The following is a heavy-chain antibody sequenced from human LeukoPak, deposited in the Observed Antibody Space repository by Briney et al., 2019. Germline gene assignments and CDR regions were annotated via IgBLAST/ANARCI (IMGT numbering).Heavy chain of an antibody. V-gene: IGHV4-59*01. Sequence: PSETLSLTCTVSGGSISSYYWSWIRQPPGKGLEWIGCIYYSGSTNYNPSLKSRVTISVDTSKNQFSLKLSSVHAADTAVDYSARDKPEDNAFDIWGQGTMVTVSS. J-gene: IGHJ3*02. CDR2: IYYSGST. CDR1: GGSISSYY. D-gene: IGHD1-14*01. CDR3: ARDKPEDNAFDI.